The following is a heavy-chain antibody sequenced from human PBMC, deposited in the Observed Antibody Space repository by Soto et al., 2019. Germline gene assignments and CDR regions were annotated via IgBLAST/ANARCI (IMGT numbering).Heavy chain of an antibody. V-gene: IGHV1-18*01. J-gene: IGHJ4*02. CDR2: ISGFNGQT. CDR3: ARVDPRGVAVVRDY. Sequence: ASVKVSCKASGNTFASHGFSWVRQAPGQGLEWMGWISGFNGQTNYALKFQGRVTLTTDASTSTAYMELRSLRSDDTAVYFCARVDPRGVAVVRDYWGQGTLVTVS. D-gene: IGHD3-10*01. CDR1: GNTFASHG.